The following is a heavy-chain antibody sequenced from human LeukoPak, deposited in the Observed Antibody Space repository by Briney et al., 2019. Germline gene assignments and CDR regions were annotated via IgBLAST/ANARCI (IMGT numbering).Heavy chain of an antibody. CDR1: GFTFSSYA. D-gene: IGHD3-3*01. V-gene: IGHV3-23*01. CDR2: ISGSGGST. Sequence: GGSLRLSCAASGFTFSSYAMSWVRQAPGKGLEWVSAISGSGGSTYYADSVKGRFTISRDNSKNTLYLQMNSLRAEDTAVYYCAKDSDIFGAKDYSSGMDFWGQGPRSPSP. CDR3: AKDSDIFGAKDYSSGMDF. J-gene: IGHJ6*02.